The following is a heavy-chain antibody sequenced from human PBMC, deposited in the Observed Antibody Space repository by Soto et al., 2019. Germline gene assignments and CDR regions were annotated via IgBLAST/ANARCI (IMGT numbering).Heavy chain of an antibody. CDR1: SRSITSINW. V-gene: IGHV4-4*02. J-gene: IGHJ6*03. CDR3: ATRRPDYYYMDV. CDR2: IYHSGST. Sequence: PSETLSLTYASSSRSITSINWWSRVRQPPGKGLEWIGEIYHSGSTNYNLSLKSRVTISVDKSKNQFSLKLSSVTAADTAVYYCATRRPDYYYMDVWGKGTTVS.